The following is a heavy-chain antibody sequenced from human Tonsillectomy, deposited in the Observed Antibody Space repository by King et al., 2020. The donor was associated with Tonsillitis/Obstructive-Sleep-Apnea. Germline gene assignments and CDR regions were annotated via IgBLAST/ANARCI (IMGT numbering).Heavy chain of an antibody. CDR2: IYPGDSDT. CDR3: ARRGYCSSTSCAFFDY. CDR1: GYSFTSYW. D-gene: IGHD2-2*01. Sequence: VQLVESGAEVKKPGESLKISCKGSGYSFTSYWIGWVRQMPGKGLEWMGIIYPGDSDTRYSPSFQGQVTISADKSISTAYLQWSSLKASDTAMYYCARRGYCSSTSCAFFDYWGQGTLVTVSS. J-gene: IGHJ4*02. V-gene: IGHV5-51*01.